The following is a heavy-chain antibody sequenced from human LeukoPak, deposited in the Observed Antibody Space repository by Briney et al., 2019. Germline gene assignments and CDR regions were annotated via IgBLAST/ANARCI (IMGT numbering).Heavy chain of an antibody. D-gene: IGHD3-22*01. CDR3: ARVEGYYDSQYYFDY. V-gene: IGHV4-4*07. CDR1: GGSISSYY. Sequence: PSETLSLTWTVSGGSISSYYWSWIRQPAGKGLEWIGRIYTSGSTNYNPSLKSRVTMSVDTSKNQFSLKLSSVTAADTAVYYCARVEGYYDSQYYFDYWGQGTLVTVSS. J-gene: IGHJ4*02. CDR2: IYTSGST.